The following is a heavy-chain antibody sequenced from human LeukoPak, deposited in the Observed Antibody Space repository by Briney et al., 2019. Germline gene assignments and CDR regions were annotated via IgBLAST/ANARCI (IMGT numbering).Heavy chain of an antibody. CDR3: ASSASGITMVRGVPHY. CDR1: GFTVSSNY. CDR2: IYSGGST. Sequence: GGSLRLSCAASGFTVSSNYMSWVRQAPGKGLEWVSVIYSGGSTYYADSVKGRFTISRDNSKNTLYLQMNSLRAEDTAVYYCASSASGITMVRGVPHYWGQGTLVTVSS. V-gene: IGHV3-66*01. D-gene: IGHD3-10*01. J-gene: IGHJ4*02.